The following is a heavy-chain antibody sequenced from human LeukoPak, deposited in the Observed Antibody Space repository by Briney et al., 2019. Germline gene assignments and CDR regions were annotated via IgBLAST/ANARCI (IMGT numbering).Heavy chain of an antibody. Sequence: SVKVSCKASGGTFSSYAISWVRQAPGQGLEWMGGIIPIFGTANYAQKFQGRVTITADESTSTAYMELSSLRSDDTAVYYCATVYSYALRFDYWAREPWSPSPQ. CDR3: ATVYSYALRFDY. V-gene: IGHV1-69*13. CDR1: GGTFSSYA. D-gene: IGHD5-18*01. CDR2: IIPIFGTA. J-gene: IGHJ4*02.